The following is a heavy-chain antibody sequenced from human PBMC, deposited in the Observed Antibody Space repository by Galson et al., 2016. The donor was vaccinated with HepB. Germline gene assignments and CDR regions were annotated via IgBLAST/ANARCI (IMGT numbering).Heavy chain of an antibody. J-gene: IGHJ3*02. D-gene: IGHD1-26*01. Sequence: SLRLSCAASGFNFRSFVMSWVRQAPGKGLEWVSSISGGGGSRFYADSVRGRFTISRENLNNTGVLEMHSLAVDDTARYYCTKDLGGTYPARFDMWGQGTMVIVSS. V-gene: IGHV3-23*01. CDR2: ISGGGGSR. CDR3: TKDLGGTYPARFDM. CDR1: GFNFRSFV.